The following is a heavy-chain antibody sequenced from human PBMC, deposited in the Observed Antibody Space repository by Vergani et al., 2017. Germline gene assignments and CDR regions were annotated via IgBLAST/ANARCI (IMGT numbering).Heavy chain of an antibody. CDR3: AREARITMVRESYYYYYYMDV. Sequence: QVQLQESGPGLVKPSETLSLTCTVSGGSISSYYWSWIRQPPGKGLELIGYIYYSGSTNYNPSLKSRVTISVDPSKNQVSLKLSSVTAADTAVYYCAREARITMVRESYYYYYYMDVWGKGTTVTVSS. V-gene: IGHV4-59*01. J-gene: IGHJ6*03. CDR2: IYYSGST. CDR1: GGSISSYY. D-gene: IGHD3-10*01.